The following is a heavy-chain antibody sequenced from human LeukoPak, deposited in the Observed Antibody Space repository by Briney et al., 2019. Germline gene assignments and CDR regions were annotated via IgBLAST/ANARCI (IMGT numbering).Heavy chain of an antibody. CDR3: ARGDYGDYYYYYMDV. J-gene: IGHJ6*03. D-gene: IGHD4-17*01. V-gene: IGHV1-69*05. CDR1: GGTFSSYA. CDR2: IIPIFGTA. Sequence: SVKVSCKAPGGTFSSYAISWVRQAPGQGLEWMGGIIPIFGTANYAQKFQGRVTITTDESTSTAYMELSSLGSEDTAVYYCARGDYGDYYYYYMDVWGKGTTVTVSS.